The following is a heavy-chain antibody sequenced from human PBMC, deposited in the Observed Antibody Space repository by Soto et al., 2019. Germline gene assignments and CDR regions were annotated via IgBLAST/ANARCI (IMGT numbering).Heavy chain of an antibody. V-gene: IGHV3-30*04. Sequence: QVQLVESGGGVVQPGRSLRLSCAASGFTFSSHAMHWVRQAPGKGLEWVAIISYDGSSLYYADSVKGRFTISRDNSKNSLYLQMNTLRAEDTALYYCAKERGRYCTGGTCYLSDYWGQGTLVPVSA. D-gene: IGHD2-15*01. CDR3: AKERGRYCTGGTCYLSDY. CDR1: GFTFSSHA. J-gene: IGHJ4*02. CDR2: ISYDGSSL.